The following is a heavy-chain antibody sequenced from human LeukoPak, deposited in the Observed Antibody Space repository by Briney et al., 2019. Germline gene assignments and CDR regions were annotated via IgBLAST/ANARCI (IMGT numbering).Heavy chain of an antibody. CDR3: ARAPFGGSYSSGEDY. Sequence: GASVKVSCKASGGTFSSYAISSVRQAPGQRLEWMGGIIPIFGTANYAQKFQGRVTITADEYTSTAYMELSSLRSEDTAVYYCARAPFGGSYSSGEDYWGQGTLVTVSS. D-gene: IGHD1-26*01. CDR1: GGTFSSYA. J-gene: IGHJ4*02. CDR2: IIPIFGTA. V-gene: IGHV1-69*01.